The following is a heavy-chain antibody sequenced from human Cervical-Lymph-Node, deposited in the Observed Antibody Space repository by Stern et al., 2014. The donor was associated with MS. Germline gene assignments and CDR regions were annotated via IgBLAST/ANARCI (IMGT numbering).Heavy chain of an antibody. Sequence: VQLVESGGTLVQPGGSLRLSCAASGFTFSSYAMRWVRQAPGKGLEWVSVISGSDGSTFYADSVKGRFTISRDNSKNTLFLQMNSLRAEDTAVYYCAKVYGSGPFDYWGQGTLVTVSS. J-gene: IGHJ4*02. CDR3: AKVYGSGPFDY. CDR1: GFTFSSYA. D-gene: IGHD6-19*01. CDR2: ISGSDGST. V-gene: IGHV3-23*04.